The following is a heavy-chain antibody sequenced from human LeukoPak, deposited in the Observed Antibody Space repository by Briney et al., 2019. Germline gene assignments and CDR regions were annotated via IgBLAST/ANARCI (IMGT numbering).Heavy chain of an antibody. CDR3: VRGVGLYDSIGYFDY. J-gene: IGHJ4*02. Sequence: GGSLRLSCAASGFTFSICAMDWVRQAPGKGLEWVATLSYDGSNKYYADSVKGRFTISRDNSKNTLYLQMNSLRAEDTAMYYCVRGVGLYDSIGYFDYWGQGTLVPVSS. CDR2: LSYDGSNK. CDR1: GFTFSICA. D-gene: IGHD3-22*01. V-gene: IGHV3-30-3*01.